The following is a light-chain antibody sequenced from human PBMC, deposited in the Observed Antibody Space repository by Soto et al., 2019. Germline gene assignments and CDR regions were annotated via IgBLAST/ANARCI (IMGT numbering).Light chain of an antibody. J-gene: IGKJ5*01. CDR3: QQTHAVPLT. CDR2: AAS. V-gene: IGKV1-39*01. Sequence: DVQMTQSPSSLSASVGDRVTIACRASQRIGNYLNWYQQKPGEAPKVLIFAASSLRSGVPSRFSGSGYGTDFTLTINNLHPEDSATYYCQQTHAVPLTFGQGTRL. CDR1: QRIGNY.